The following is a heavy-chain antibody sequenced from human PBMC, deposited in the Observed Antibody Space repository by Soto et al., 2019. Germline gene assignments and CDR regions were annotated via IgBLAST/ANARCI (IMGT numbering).Heavy chain of an antibody. J-gene: IGHJ4*02. Sequence: QVQLVESGGGVVQPGRSLRLSCAASGFTFSSYAMHWVRQAPGKGLEWVAVISYDGSNKYYADSVKGRFTISRDNSKNTLYLQMNSLRAEDTAEYYCAREPGGGSNAGNYWGQGTLVTVSS. CDR1: GFTFSSYA. V-gene: IGHV3-30-3*01. CDR3: AREPGGGSNAGNY. D-gene: IGHD1-26*01. CDR2: ISYDGSNK.